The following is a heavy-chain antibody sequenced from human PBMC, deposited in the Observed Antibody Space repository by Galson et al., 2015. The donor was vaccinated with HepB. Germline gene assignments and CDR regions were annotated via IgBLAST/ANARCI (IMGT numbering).Heavy chain of an antibody. CDR1: GFTFSSYG. J-gene: IGHJ4*02. D-gene: IGHD3-10*01. CDR2: ISYDGSNK. V-gene: IGHV3-30*18. CDR3: AKDRGY. Sequence: SLRLSCAASGFTFSSYGMHWVRQAPGKGLEWVAVISYDGSNKCYADSVKGRFTISRDNSKNTLYLQMNSLRAEDTAVYYCAKDRGYWGQGTLVTVSS.